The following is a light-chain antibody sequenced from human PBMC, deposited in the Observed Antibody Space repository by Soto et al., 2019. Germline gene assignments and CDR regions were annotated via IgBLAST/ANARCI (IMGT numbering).Light chain of an antibody. CDR1: QSVSYN. Sequence: EIVMTQSPATLSVSPGETATLSCRASQSVSYNLAWYQQKPGQGPRLLIYCAFTRATGIPARFSGSGSGTEFPLTISSLQSEDFAVYYCQQYKNWPPLTFGGGTKVEIK. CDR3: QQYKNWPPLT. V-gene: IGKV3-15*01. J-gene: IGKJ4*02. CDR2: CAF.